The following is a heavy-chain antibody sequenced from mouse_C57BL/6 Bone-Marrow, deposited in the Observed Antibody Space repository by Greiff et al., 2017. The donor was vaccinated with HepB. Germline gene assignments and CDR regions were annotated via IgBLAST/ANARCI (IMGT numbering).Heavy chain of an antibody. J-gene: IGHJ2*01. V-gene: IGHV5-16*01. CDR2: INHDGSST. CDR3: ARDLGYFDY. Sequence: EVMLVESEGGLVQPGSSMKLSCTASGFTFSDYYMAWVRQVPEKGLEWVANINHDGSSTYYLDSLKSRFIISRDNAKNILYLQMSSLKSEDTATYYCARDLGYFDYWGQGTTLTVSS. D-gene: IGHD4-1*01. CDR1: GFTFSDYY.